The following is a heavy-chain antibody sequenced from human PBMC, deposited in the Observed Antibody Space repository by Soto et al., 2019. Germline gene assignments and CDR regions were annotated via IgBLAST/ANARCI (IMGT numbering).Heavy chain of an antibody. CDR3: ARDPAGSYGPYGLDV. V-gene: IGHV3-7*03. Sequence: GGSLRLSCAGSGFTFSIYWMYWVRQTPGKGLECVANIKQDGSEQYYVESVKGRFTISRDNAKNSLYLQMTSLRAADTAVYYCARDPAGSYGPYGLDVWGHGTTVTVS. CDR2: IKQDGSEQ. CDR1: GFTFSIYW. J-gene: IGHJ6*02. D-gene: IGHD3-10*01.